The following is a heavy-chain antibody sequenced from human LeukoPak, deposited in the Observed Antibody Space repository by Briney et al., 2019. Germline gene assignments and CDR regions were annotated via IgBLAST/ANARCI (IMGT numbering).Heavy chain of an antibody. Sequence: GGSLRLSCAASGFTFSSYEMNWVRQAPGKGLEWVSYISSSGSTIYYADSVKGRFTISRDNAKNSLYLQMNSLRAGDTAAYYCARPQNPEIYGYGAFDIWGRGTMVTVSS. CDR2: ISSSGSTI. V-gene: IGHV3-48*03. CDR3: ARPQNPEIYGYGAFDI. CDR1: GFTFSSYE. J-gene: IGHJ3*02. D-gene: IGHD5-18*01.